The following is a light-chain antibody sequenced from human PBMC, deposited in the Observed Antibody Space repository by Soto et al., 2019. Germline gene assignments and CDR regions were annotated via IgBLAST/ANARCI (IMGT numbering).Light chain of an antibody. Sequence: DIQMTQSPSTPSASVGDRVTITFRASQSISSWLAWYQQKPGKAPKLLIYDASSLESGVPSRFSGSGSGTEFTLTISSLQPDDFATYYCQQYNSYSTFGQGTKVDIK. J-gene: IGKJ1*01. CDR3: QQYNSYST. CDR2: DAS. V-gene: IGKV1-5*01. CDR1: QSISSW.